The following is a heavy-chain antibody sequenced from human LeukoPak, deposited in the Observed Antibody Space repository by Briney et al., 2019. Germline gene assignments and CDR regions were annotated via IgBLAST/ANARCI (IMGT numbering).Heavy chain of an antibody. V-gene: IGHV3-21*01. Sequence: GGSLRLSCAASGFTLRSYTMNWVRQAPGKGLEWVSSIGISSNKIYYADSVKGRFIISRDNAKNSVYLQMNSLRAEDTAVYYCARDFSHDYGDYGAYWGQGTLVTVSS. CDR1: GFTLRSYT. CDR3: ARDFSHDYGDYGAY. CDR2: IGISSNKI. J-gene: IGHJ4*02. D-gene: IGHD4-17*01.